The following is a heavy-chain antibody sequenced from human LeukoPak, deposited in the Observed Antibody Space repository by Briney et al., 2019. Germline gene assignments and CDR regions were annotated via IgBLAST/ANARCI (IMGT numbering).Heavy chain of an antibody. CDR2: TYWNDDK. CDR3: AHRRLQAAARNNWFDP. CDR1: GFSLSTSGVG. J-gene: IGHJ5*02. Sequence: SGPTLVKPTQTLTLTCTFSGFSLSTSGVGVGWIRQPPGKALEWLPLTYWNDDKRYSPSLKSRLTITKDTSKNQVVLTMTNMDPVDTATYYCAHRRLQAAARNNWFDPWGQGTLVTVSS. V-gene: IGHV2-5*01. D-gene: IGHD6-13*01.